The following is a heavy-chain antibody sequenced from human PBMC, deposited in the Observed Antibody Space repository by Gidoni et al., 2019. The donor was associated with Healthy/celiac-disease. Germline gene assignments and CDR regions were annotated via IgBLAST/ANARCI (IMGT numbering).Heavy chain of an antibody. CDR1: GFTVSSNY. D-gene: IGHD3-3*01. Sequence: EVQLVESGGGLVQPGGSLRLSCAASGFTVSSNYMSWVRQAPGKGLEWVSVIYSGGSTYYADSVKGRFTISRHNSKNTLYLQMNSLRAEDTAVYYCATLGWLLSSATKPPYGMDVWGQGTTVTVSS. V-gene: IGHV3-53*04. J-gene: IGHJ6*02. CDR3: ATLGWLLSSATKPPYGMDV. CDR2: IYSGGST.